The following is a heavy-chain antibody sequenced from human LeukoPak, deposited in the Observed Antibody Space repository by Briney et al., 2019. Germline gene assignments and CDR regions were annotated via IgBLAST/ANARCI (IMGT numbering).Heavy chain of an antibody. Sequence: ASVKVSCKASGYTFSSYDINWVRQATGQGPEWMGWISAYNGNTNYAQKLQGRVTMTTDTSTSTAYMELRSLRSDDTAVYYCARESRITIFGVVDYWGQGTLVTVSS. D-gene: IGHD3-3*01. CDR2: ISAYNGNT. CDR1: GYTFSSYD. CDR3: ARESRITIFGVVDY. J-gene: IGHJ4*02. V-gene: IGHV1-18*01.